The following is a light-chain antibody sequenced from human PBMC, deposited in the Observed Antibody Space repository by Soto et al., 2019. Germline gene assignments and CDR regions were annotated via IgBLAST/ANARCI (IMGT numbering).Light chain of an antibody. J-gene: IGLJ2*01. V-gene: IGLV1-47*01. Sequence: LTQPPSASGTPGQRVTISCSGSSSNIGSNYVYWYQQLPGTAPKLLIYRNNQRPSGVPDRFSGSKSGTSASLAISGLRSEEEADNYCAAWDNSLSGPVVFGGGTKVTVL. CDR1: SSNIGSNY. CDR3: AAWDNSLSGPVV. CDR2: RNN.